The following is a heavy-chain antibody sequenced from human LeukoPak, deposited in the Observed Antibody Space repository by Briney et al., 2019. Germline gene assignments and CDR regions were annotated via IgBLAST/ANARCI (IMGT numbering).Heavy chain of an antibody. CDR2: IKQDGSEK. CDR3: ARDSSGYSYGLFDY. D-gene: IGHD5-18*01. J-gene: IGHJ4*02. Sequence: PGGSLRLSCAASGFTFSSYWMSWVRQAPGKGLEWVANIKQDGSEKYYVDSVKGRFTISRDNAKNSLYLQMNSLRAEDTAVYYCARDSSGYSYGLFDYWGQGTLVTVSS. CDR1: GFTFSSYW. V-gene: IGHV3-7*01.